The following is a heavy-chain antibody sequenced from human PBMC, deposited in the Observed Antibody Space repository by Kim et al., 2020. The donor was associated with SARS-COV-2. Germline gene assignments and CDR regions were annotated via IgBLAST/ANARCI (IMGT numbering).Heavy chain of an antibody. CDR2: ISAYNGNT. CDR3: ARDLSDSMVRGVMVYMAYYYGMDV. J-gene: IGHJ6*02. D-gene: IGHD3-10*01. CDR1: GYTFTSYG. V-gene: IGHV1-18*01. Sequence: ASVKVSCKASGYTFTSYGISWVRQAPGQGLEWMGWISAYNGNTNYAQKLQGRVTMTTDTSTSTAYMELRSLRSDDTAVYYCARDLSDSMVRGVMVYMAYYYGMDVWGQGTTVTVSS.